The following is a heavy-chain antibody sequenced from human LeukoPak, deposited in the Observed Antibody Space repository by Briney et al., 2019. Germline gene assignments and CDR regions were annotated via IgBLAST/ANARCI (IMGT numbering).Heavy chain of an antibody. Sequence: PSETLSLTCTVSGDSITGYYWSWIRQPAGKGLEWIGRIYSSGDTKYNPSLKSRVTMSEATSKNQFSLKLSSVTAADTAVYYCARNLYYCSGDCYSLDYFDFWGQGTLVTVSS. CDR3: ARNLYYCSGDCYSLDYFDF. CDR2: IYSSGDT. CDR1: GDSITGYY. V-gene: IGHV4-4*07. J-gene: IGHJ4*02. D-gene: IGHD2-21*02.